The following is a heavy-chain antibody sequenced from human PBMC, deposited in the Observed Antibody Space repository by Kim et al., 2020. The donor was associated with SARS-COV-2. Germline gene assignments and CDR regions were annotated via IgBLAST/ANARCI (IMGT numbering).Heavy chain of an antibody. CDR3: ARHENTERYLGQTLDY. CDR1: GGSISSYY. CDR2: IYYSGST. Sequence: SETLSLTCTVSGGSISSYYWSWIRQPPGKGLEWIGYIYYSGSTNYNPSLKSRVTISVDTSKNQFSLKLSSVTAADTAVYYCARHENTERYLGQTLDYWGQGTLVTVSS. V-gene: IGHV4-59*08. J-gene: IGHJ4*02. D-gene: IGHD3-9*01.